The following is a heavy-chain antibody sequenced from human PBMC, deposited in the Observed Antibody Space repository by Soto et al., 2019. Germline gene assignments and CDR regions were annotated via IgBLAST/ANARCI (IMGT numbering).Heavy chain of an antibody. CDR1: GGSINNYY. Sequence: SETLSLTCTVSGGSINNYYWSWIRQPPGKGLEWIGYIYYSGRTSYNPSLKSRVTISVDTSKNQFSLKLSSVTAADTAVYYCARQNYYYGMDVWGQGTTVTVS. CDR3: ARQNYYYGMDV. J-gene: IGHJ6*02. V-gene: IGHV4-59*08. CDR2: IYYSGRT.